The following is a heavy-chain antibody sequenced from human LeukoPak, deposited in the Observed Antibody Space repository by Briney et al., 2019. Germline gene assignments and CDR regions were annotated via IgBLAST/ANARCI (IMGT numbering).Heavy chain of an antibody. CDR1: GGSFSGYY. J-gene: IGHJ6*02. Sequence: PSETLSLTCAVYGGSFSGYYWSWIRQPPGKGLEWIGEINHSGSTNYNPSLKSRVTISVDTSKNQFSLKLSSVTAADTAVYYCARGRRNIVVVVAATGGMDVWGQGTTVTVSS. V-gene: IGHV4-34*01. CDR3: ARGRRNIVVVVAATGGMDV. D-gene: IGHD2-15*01. CDR2: INHSGST.